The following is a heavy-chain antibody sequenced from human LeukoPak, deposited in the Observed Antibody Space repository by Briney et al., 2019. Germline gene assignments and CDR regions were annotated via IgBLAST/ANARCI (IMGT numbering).Heavy chain of an antibody. CDR3: ARGSGRFLEWLLSSLDY. CDR2: INPNSGGT. V-gene: IGHV1-2*06. Sequence: ASVKVSCKASGGTFISYAISWVRQAPGQGLEWMGRINPNSGGTNYAQKFQGRVTMTRDTSISTAYMELSRLRSDDTAVYYCARGSGRFLEWLLSSLDYWGQGTLVTVSS. J-gene: IGHJ4*02. D-gene: IGHD3-3*01. CDR1: GGTFISYA.